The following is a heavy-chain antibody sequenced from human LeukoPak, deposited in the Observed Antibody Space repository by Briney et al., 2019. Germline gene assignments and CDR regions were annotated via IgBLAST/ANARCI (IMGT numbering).Heavy chain of an antibody. Sequence: KSGGSLRPSCAPSGFTFTFYTINWVRQAPGKGLEWVSSISSTSTYMYYADSVKGRFTISRDNAKNSLFLQMNSLRAEDTAVYYCAKITFCSTSSCQKGLDYWGQGTLVTVSS. CDR2: ISSTSTYM. V-gene: IGHV3-21*01. CDR3: AKITFCSTSSCQKGLDY. CDR1: GFTFTFYT. J-gene: IGHJ4*02. D-gene: IGHD2-15*01.